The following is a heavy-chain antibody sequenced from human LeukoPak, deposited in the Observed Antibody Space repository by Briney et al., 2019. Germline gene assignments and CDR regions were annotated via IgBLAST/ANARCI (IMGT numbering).Heavy chain of an antibody. J-gene: IGHJ6*02. D-gene: IGHD1-1*01. CDR2: FYASGTT. V-gene: IGHV4-4*07. CDR3: ARDAGHQLSRRNYYAMDV. CDR1: GGSIVSHY. Sequence: SETLSLICTVSGGSIVSHYWNWIRQPAGRGLEWIGRFYASGTTNTSPSLKSRVTMSVDTSKNQFSLKLSSVTAADTAVYYCARDAGHQLSRRNYYAMDVWGQGTTVTVSS.